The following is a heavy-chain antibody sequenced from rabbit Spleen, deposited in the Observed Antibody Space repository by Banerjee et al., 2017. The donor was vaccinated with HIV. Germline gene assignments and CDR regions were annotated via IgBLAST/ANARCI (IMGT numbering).Heavy chain of an antibody. CDR1: GFSFSSSYY. V-gene: IGHV1S40*01. J-gene: IGHJ4*01. Sequence: QSLEESGGDLVKPGASLTLTCTASGFSFSSSYYLCWVRQAPGKGLEWIGCIYAGSGAFTYYASWAKGRFTISKTSSTTVTLQMTSLTAADTATYFCARDLVAVIGWNFNLWGQGTLVTVS. CDR2: IYAGSGAFT. CDR3: ARDLVAVIGWNFNL. D-gene: IGHD1-1*01.